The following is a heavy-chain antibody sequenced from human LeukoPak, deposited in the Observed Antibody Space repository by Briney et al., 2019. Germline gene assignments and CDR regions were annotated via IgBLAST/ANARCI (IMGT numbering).Heavy chain of an antibody. V-gene: IGHV4-59*01. CDR1: GGSISGYY. D-gene: IGHD2-15*01. CDR3: ARGGGLRLFDY. J-gene: IGHJ4*02. Sequence: SETLSLTCTVSGGSISGYYWSCIRQPPGKRLEWIGYIYYSGSTNYNPSLKSRVTISVDTSKNQFSLKLSSVTAADTAVYYCARGGGLRLFDYWGQGTLVTVSS. CDR2: IYYSGST.